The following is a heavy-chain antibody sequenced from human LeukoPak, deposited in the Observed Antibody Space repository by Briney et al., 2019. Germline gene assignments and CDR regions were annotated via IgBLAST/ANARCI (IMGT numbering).Heavy chain of an antibody. V-gene: IGHV4-31*03. CDR3: ARAQSITMVRGVTDLTPYFDY. CDR1: GGSISSGGYY. CDR2: IFYSGST. D-gene: IGHD3-10*01. J-gene: IGHJ4*02. Sequence: PSQTLSFTCTVSGGSISSGGYYWSWIRQHPGKGLEWIGYIFYSGSTYYNPSLKSRVTISVDTSKNQFSLKLSSVTAADTAVYYCARAQSITMVRGVTDLTPYFDYWGQGTLVTVSS.